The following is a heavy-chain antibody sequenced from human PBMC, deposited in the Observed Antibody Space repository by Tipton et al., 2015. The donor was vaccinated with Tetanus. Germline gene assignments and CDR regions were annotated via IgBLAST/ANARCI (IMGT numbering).Heavy chain of an antibody. CDR3: ARDWRDTAVIINYYYYMDV. CDR1: GFTFRNYA. CDR2: ISNDGGNH. V-gene: IGHV3-30-3*01. Sequence: QVQLVQSGGGVVQPGRSLRLSCAASGFTFRNYAIHWVRQAPGKGLEWVAVISNDGGNHYYADSVKGRFTVSRDNPKNTLYLQMSSLRPEDTAVYYCARDWRDTAVIINYYYYMDVWGKGTTVTVSS. D-gene: IGHD3-10*01. J-gene: IGHJ6*03.